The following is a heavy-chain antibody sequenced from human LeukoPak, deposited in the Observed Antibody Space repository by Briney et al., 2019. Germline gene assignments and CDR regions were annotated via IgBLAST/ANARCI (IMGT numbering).Heavy chain of an antibody. V-gene: IGHV3-23*01. CDR2: ISGSGGST. J-gene: IGHJ4*02. Sequence: GGSLRLSCAASGFTFSSYAMSWVRQAPGKGLEWVSAISGSGGSTYYADSVKGRFTISRDNSKNTLYLQMNSLRAEDTAVYYCAKGVSRYYYDSSGYYTFDYWGQGTLVTVSS. CDR3: AKGVSRYYYDSSGYYTFDY. CDR1: GFTFSSYA. D-gene: IGHD3-22*01.